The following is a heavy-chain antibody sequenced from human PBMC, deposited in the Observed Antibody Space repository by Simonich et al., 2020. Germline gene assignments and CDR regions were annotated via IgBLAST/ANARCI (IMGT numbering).Heavy chain of an antibody. J-gene: IGHJ3*02. CDR2: INPNRGGT. CDR3: ARVSGGTAMVTSTFDI. D-gene: IGHD5-18*01. Sequence: QVQLVQSGAEVKKPGASVKVSCKASGYTFTGYYMHWVRQAPGKGLGWMARINPNRGGTNYAQKFQGRVTMTRDTSISTAYMELSRLRSDDTAVYYCARVSGGTAMVTSTFDIWGQGTMVTVSS. V-gene: IGHV1-2*06. CDR1: GYTFTGYY.